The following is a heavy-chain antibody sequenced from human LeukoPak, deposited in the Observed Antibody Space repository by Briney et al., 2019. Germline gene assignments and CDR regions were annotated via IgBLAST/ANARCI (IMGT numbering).Heavy chain of an antibody. D-gene: IGHD3-10*01. V-gene: IGHV3-23*01. CDR1: GFPFSSYA. CDR3: AKASAGSGRALYYYGMDV. J-gene: IGHJ6*04. CDR2: ISASGGST. Sequence: PPGGSLRLSCAASGFPFSSYAMTWVRQAPGKGLEWVSAISASGGSTYYADSVRGRFTISRDNSKNTLYPQMNSLRAEDTAVYYCAKASAGSGRALYYYGMDVWGKGTTVTVSS.